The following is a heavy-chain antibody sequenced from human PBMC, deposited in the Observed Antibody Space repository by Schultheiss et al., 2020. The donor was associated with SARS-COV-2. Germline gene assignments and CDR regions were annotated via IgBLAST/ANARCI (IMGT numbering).Heavy chain of an antibody. CDR3: ARFTRGSSFVGDSYYFDY. D-gene: IGHD6-6*01. CDR1: GDSISSDNYY. Sequence: SETLSLTCTVSGDSISSDNYYWSWIRQHPGRGLEWIGSIFYRGITYYNPSLKSRVTISVDTSKNQFSLKLSSVTAADTAVYYCARFTRGSSFVGDSYYFDYWGQGTLVTVSS. CDR2: IFYRGIT. J-gene: IGHJ4*02. V-gene: IGHV4-39*01.